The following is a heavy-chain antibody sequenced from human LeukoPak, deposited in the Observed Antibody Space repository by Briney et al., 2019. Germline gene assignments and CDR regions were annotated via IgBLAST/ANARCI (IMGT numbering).Heavy chain of an antibody. D-gene: IGHD1-26*01. Sequence: PSETLSLTCTVSGGSITSYYWSWIRQPAGKGLEWIGRIYSSEITNYNPSLKSRVTMSVDTSKNQFSLKLSSVTAADTAMYYCARGSLGATNLNYFDYRGQGTLVTVSS. CDR2: IYSSEIT. CDR3: ARGSLGATNLNYFDY. J-gene: IGHJ4*02. CDR1: GGSITSYY. V-gene: IGHV4-4*07.